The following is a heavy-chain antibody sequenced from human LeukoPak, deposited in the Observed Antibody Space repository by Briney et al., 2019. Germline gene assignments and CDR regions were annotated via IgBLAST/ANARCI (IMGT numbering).Heavy chain of an antibody. J-gene: IGHJ4*02. CDR3: AKAAAPLYSTAFDY. D-gene: IGHD6-13*01. CDR1: GFNFSSYG. V-gene: IGHV3-30*02. CDR2: IRFDGNHK. Sequence: GSLRLSCAAYGFNFSSYGMHWVRQAPGKGLEWVALIRFDGNHKYYADSVKGRFTISRDNSKSTLCLQMNSLRAEDTAVFYCAKAAAPLYSTAFDYWGQGTLLTVSS.